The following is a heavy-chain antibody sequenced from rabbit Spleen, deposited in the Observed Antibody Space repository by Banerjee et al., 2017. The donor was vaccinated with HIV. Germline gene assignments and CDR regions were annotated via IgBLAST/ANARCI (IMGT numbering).Heavy chain of an antibody. D-gene: IGHD1-1*01. CDR3: ARNYVNAFDP. Sequence: QLEESGGDLVKPGGSLKLSCKASGFDFSTYSMSWVRQAPGKGLEWIGYIVPIFGFTYYANWVNGRFTISSHNAQNTLYLQLNSLTAADTATYFCARNYVNAFDPWGPGTLVTVS. CDR1: GFDFSTYS. CDR2: IVPIFGFT. V-gene: IGHV1S7*01. J-gene: IGHJ2*01.